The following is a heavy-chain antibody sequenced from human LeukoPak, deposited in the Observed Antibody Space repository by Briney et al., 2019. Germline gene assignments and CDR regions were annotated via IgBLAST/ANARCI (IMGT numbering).Heavy chain of an antibody. J-gene: IGHJ4*02. CDR3: ARVGRSGWTVDY. Sequence: GGSLRLSCAASGFDFSTYSIDWVRQTPGKGLEWVSYISSSSNNIYHADSVKGRFTISRDNAKNSLHLQMNSLRAEDTAVYYCARVGRSGWTVDYWGQGTLVTVSS. D-gene: IGHD6-19*01. CDR1: GFDFSTYS. V-gene: IGHV3-48*04. CDR2: ISSSSNNI.